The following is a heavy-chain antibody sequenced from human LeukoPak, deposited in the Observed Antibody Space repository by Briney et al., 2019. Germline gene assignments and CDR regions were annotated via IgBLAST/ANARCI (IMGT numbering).Heavy chain of an antibody. Sequence: GGSLRLSCAASGFTFSSYSMNWVRQAPGKGPEWVSSISSSSSYIYYADSVKGRFTISRDNAKNSLYLQMNSLRAEDTAVYYCARAVGKYYDILTGYHWGQGTLVTVSS. CDR3: ARAVGKYYDILTGYH. CDR2: ISSSSSYI. D-gene: IGHD3-9*01. J-gene: IGHJ4*02. CDR1: GFTFSSYS. V-gene: IGHV3-21*01.